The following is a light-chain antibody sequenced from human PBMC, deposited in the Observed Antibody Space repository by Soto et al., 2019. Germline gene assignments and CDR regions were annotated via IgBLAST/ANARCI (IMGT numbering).Light chain of an antibody. CDR3: SSFTRSVTYV. J-gene: IGLJ1*01. CDR1: SSDVGGYNS. CDR2: KVS. Sequence: QSALTQPASVSGSPGQSITISCTGTSSDVGGYNSVSWYQQHPGKAPKVMIYKVSNRPSGVSDRFSGSKSGNTASLTISGLQAEDEDDYYCSSFTRSVTYVFGTGTKVTVL. V-gene: IGLV2-14*01.